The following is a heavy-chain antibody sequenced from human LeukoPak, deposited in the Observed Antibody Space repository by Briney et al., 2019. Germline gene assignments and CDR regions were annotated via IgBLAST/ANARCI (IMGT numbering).Heavy chain of an antibody. CDR2: INTDGSDT. V-gene: IGHV3-74*01. CDR3: ARGSRASHFDF. CDR1: GFTFDDYA. D-gene: IGHD2-15*01. J-gene: IGHJ4*02. Sequence: PGGSLRLSCAASGFTFDDYAMHWVRQAPGKGLGWVSAINTDGSDTTYADSVKGRFTISRDNAKNTLYLQMNSLRAEDTAVYYCARGSRASHFDFWGQGTLVTVSS.